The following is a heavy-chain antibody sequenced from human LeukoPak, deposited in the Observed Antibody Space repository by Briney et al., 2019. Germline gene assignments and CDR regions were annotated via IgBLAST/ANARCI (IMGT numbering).Heavy chain of an antibody. J-gene: IGHJ4*02. D-gene: IGHD5-12*01. Sequence: GGSLRLSCAASGFTFSGYFMNWIRQAPGKGLEWVSYISPGSDYTNYADSVKGRFTISRDNAKNSLYLQMNSLRAEDTAVYFCAGSGYSGYDPDYWGQGTLVTVSS. V-gene: IGHV3-11*06. CDR1: GFTFSGYF. CDR3: AGSGYSGYDPDY. CDR2: ISPGSDYT.